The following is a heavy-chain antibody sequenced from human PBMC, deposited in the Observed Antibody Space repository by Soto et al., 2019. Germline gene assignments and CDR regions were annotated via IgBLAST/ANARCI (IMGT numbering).Heavy chain of an antibody. D-gene: IGHD6-13*01. V-gene: IGHV4-34*01. CDR3: ARGEHRSSSWNP. Sequence: SETLSLTCAVYGGSFSGYYWSWIRQPPGKGLEWIGEINHSGSTNYNPSLKSRVTISVDTSKNQFSLKLSSVTAADTAVYYCARGEHRSSSWNPWGQGTLVTVSS. CDR1: GGSFSGYY. J-gene: IGHJ5*02. CDR2: INHSGST.